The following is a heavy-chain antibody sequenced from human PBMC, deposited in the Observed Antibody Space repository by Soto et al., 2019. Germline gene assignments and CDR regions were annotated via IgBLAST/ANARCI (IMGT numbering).Heavy chain of an antibody. CDR3: ARVTLGAAGNNWFDP. V-gene: IGHV1-18*01. CDR2: ISAYNGNT. J-gene: IGHJ5*02. D-gene: IGHD6-13*01. Sequence: QVQLVQSGAEVKKPGASVKVSCKASGYAFTSYGISWVRQAPGQGLEWMGWISAYNGNTNYAQKLQGRVTMTTDTSTSTVYMELRSLRSDATAVYYCARVTLGAAGNNWFDPWGKGTLVTVSS. CDR1: GYAFTSYG.